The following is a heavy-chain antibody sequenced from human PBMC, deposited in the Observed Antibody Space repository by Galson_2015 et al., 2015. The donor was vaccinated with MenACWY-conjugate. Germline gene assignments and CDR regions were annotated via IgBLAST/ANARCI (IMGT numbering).Heavy chain of an antibody. Sequence: SLRLSCAPSGFTFSTYWMHWVRQAPGKGLEWVSRIDPDGSTTDYAESMKGRFTISRDNAKNTLFLQIHSLRVEDTAVYYCATAGSYPFDYRGQGALVTVSS. CDR1: GFTFSTYW. D-gene: IGHD1-26*01. J-gene: IGHJ4*02. V-gene: IGHV3-74*01. CDR3: ATAGSYPFDY. CDR2: IDPDGSTT.